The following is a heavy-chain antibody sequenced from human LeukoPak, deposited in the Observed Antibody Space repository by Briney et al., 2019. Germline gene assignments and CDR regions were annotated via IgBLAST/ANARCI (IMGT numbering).Heavy chain of an antibody. J-gene: IGHJ4*02. CDR1: GYTFTSYY. Sequence: ASVKVSCKASGYTFTSYYMHWVRQAPGQGLEWMGIINPSGGSTSYAQKFQGRVTMTRDMSTSTVYMELSSLRSEDTAVYYCARDPIPYSSGWYYFDYWGQGTLVTVSS. D-gene: IGHD6-19*01. CDR3: ARDPIPYSSGWYYFDY. V-gene: IGHV1-46*01. CDR2: INPSGGST.